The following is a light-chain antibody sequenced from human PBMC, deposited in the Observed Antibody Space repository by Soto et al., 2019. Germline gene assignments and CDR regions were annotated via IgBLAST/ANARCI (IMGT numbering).Light chain of an antibody. J-gene: IGKJ4*01. CDR1: QSVLYNSNTKNY. CDR2: WAS. CDR3: QQYYTTPLP. Sequence: DIVMTQSPDSLAVSLGERASINCKSSQSVLYNSNTKNYLVWYQQKPGKPPKLVISWASTRESGVPGRFRGSGSGTDFTLTISSLQAEDGAVYYCQQYYTTPLPFGGGTKVDIK. V-gene: IGKV4-1*01.